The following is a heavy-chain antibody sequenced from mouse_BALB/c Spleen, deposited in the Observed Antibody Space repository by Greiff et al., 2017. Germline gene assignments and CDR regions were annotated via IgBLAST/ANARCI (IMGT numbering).Heavy chain of an antibody. V-gene: IGHV2-9*02. CDR2: IWAGGST. D-gene: IGHD2-3*01. CDR1: GFSLTSYG. CDR3: ASDGYYEYAMDY. Sequence: VKLVESGPGLVAPSQSLSITCTVSGFSLTSYGVHWVRQPPGKGLEWLGVIWAGGSTNYNSALMSRLSISKDNSKSQVFLKMNSLQTDDTAMYYCASDGYYEYAMDYWGQGTSVTVSS. J-gene: IGHJ4*01.